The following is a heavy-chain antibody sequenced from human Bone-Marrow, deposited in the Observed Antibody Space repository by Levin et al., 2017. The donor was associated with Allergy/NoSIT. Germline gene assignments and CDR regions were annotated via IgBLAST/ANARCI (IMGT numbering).Heavy chain of an antibody. CDR3: ARPTVSPTGDYLYYGLDV. J-gene: IGHJ6*02. CDR1: GFNFDDYA. Sequence: HPGGSLRLSCAASGFNFDDYAIHWVRLPPGKGLEWVSGISWKRGSIDYVHSVRGRFTISRDNARNSVYLQMNSLRTEDTALYYCARPTVSPTGDYLYYGLDVWGQGTTVTVSS. CDR2: ISWKRGSI. D-gene: IGHD1-14*01. V-gene: IGHV3-9*01.